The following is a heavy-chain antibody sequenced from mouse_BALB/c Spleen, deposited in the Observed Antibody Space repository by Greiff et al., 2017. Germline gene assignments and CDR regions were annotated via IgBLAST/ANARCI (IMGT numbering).Heavy chain of an antibody. CDR2: INPSSGYT. CDR1: GYTFTSYT. V-gene: IGHV1-4*02. CDR3: AREGYDYDEDWFAY. Sequence: VQLQQSAAELARPGASVKMSCKASGYTFTSYTMHWVKQRPGQGLEWIGYINPSSGYTEYNQKFKDKTTLTADKSSSTAYMQLSSLTSEDSAVYYCAREGYDYDEDWFAYWGQGTLVTVSA. J-gene: IGHJ3*01. D-gene: IGHD2-4*01.